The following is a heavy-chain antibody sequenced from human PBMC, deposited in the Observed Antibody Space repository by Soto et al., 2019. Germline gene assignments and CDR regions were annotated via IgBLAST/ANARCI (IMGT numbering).Heavy chain of an antibody. CDR1: GFTFSDYY. D-gene: IGHD3-3*01. Sequence: PGGSLRLSCAASGFTFSDYYMSWIRQAPGKGLEWVSYISSSGSTIYYADSVKGRFTISRDNAKNSLYLQMNSLRAEDTAVYYCARDASPPRFLEWLPIDYWGQGTLVTVSS. CDR2: ISSSGSTI. V-gene: IGHV3-11*01. CDR3: ARDASPPRFLEWLPIDY. J-gene: IGHJ4*02.